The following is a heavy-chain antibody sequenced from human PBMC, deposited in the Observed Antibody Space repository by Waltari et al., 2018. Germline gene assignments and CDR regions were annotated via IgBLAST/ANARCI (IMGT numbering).Heavy chain of an antibody. CDR3: ARGAPHDSSGYYPVNY. J-gene: IGHJ4*02. Sequence: QVQLVQSGAEVKKPGASVKVSCKASGYTFTSYDINWVRQATGQGLEWMGWMNPNSGNKGYEQKLQGIVTMTRNTSISTADMGLSSLRSDDTAVYYCARGAPHDSSGYYPVNYWGQGTLVTVSS. CDR2: MNPNSGNK. CDR1: GYTFTSYD. D-gene: IGHD3-22*01. V-gene: IGHV1-8*01.